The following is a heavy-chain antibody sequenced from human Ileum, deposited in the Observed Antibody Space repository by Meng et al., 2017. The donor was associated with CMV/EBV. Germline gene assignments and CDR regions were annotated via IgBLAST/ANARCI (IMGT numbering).Heavy chain of an antibody. CDR1: GFPFNGFW. CDR2: INNDGSDT. Sequence: LSCAASGFPFNGFWMYWVRQAAGKGLVWVSRINNDGSDTVYADSVKGRFTSSRDNAKNTLYLQMNSLRPDDTAMYYCARGSNYGSFDSWGQGTLVTVSS. CDR3: ARGSNYGSFDS. D-gene: IGHD4-11*01. J-gene: IGHJ4*02. V-gene: IGHV3-74*01.